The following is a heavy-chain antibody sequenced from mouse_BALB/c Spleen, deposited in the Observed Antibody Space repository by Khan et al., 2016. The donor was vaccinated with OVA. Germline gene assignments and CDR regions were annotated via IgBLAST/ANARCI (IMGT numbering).Heavy chain of an antibody. Sequence: QVQLQQSGAELARPGASVKLSCKASDYTFTDFYINWVKQRTGQGLEWIGAIYPGSGNTYYNEKFKGKATLTADKSSSTAYMQLSSLTSEDSAVYFCARAEGFDDWGQGTTLTVSS. V-gene: IGHV1-76*01. J-gene: IGHJ2*01. CDR3: ARAEGFDD. CDR2: IYPGSGNT. CDR1: DYTFTDFY.